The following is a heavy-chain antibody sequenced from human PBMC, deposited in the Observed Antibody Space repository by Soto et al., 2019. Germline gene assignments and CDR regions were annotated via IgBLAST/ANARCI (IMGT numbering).Heavy chain of an antibody. CDR2: IYWNDDK. D-gene: IGHD5-12*01. J-gene: IGHJ5*02. V-gene: IGHV2-5*01. Sequence: QITLKESGPTLVKPTQTLTLTCTFSGFSLSTSGVGVGWIRQPPGKALEWLALIYWNDDKRYSPSLKSRLTITKDTSTNQVVLTMTNMDPVDTATYYCAHRLSLVATDENWFDPWGQGTLVTVSS. CDR1: GFSLSTSGVG. CDR3: AHRLSLVATDENWFDP.